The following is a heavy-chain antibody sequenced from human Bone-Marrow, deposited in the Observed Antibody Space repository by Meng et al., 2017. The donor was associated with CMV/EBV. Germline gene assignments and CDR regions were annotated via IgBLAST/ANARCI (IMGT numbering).Heavy chain of an antibody. CDR2: IYYSGST. J-gene: IGHJ6*02. Sequence: SETLSLTCTVSGGSVSSGSYYWSWIRQPPGKGLEWIGYIYYSGSTNYNPSLKSRVTISVDTSKNQFSLKLGSVTAADTAVYYCARDMGYRAYCSSTSCYSGRGGMDVWGQGTTVTVSS. D-gene: IGHD2-2*02. CDR3: ARDMGYRAYCSSTSCYSGRGGMDV. CDR1: GGSVSSGSYY. V-gene: IGHV4-61*01.